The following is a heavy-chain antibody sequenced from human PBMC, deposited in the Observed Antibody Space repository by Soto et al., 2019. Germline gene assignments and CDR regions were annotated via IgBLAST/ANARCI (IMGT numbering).Heavy chain of an antibody. V-gene: IGHV1-46*01. CDR2: INPSGGST. CDR1: GYTFTSYY. D-gene: IGHD1-26*01. J-gene: IGHJ5*02. Sequence: GASVKVSCKASGYTFTSYYMHWVRQAPGQGLEWMGIINPSGGSTSYAQKFQGRVTMTRDTSTSTVYMELRSLRSDDTAVYYCARDRSGSYPRDWFDPWGQGTLVTVSS. CDR3: ARDRSGSYPRDWFDP.